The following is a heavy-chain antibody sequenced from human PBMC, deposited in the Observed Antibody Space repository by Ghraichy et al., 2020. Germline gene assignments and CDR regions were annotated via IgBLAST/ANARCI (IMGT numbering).Heavy chain of an antibody. Sequence: GGSLRLSCAASGFTFSSYAMHWVRQAPGKGLEWVAVISYDGSNKYYADSVKGRFTISRDNSKNTLYLQMNSLRAEDTAVYYCARGSGLLSTPSLLRYFDWLWGTYFDYWGQGTLVTVSS. CDR2: ISYDGSNK. D-gene: IGHD3-9*01. V-gene: IGHV3-30-3*01. CDR3: ARGSGLLSTPSLLRYFDWLWGTYFDY. CDR1: GFTFSSYA. J-gene: IGHJ4*02.